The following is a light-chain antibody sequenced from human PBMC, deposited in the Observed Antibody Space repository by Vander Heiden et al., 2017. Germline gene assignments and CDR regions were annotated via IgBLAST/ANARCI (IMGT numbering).Light chain of an antibody. CDR1: QTISSY. CDR2: AAS. Sequence: DIHMTQSPSTLPASVGDRVTIPRRPSQTISSYVSWYQQKPGEAPQLMIYAASSLQGRVPTWFSGGGSRTDFTLTISRLQPEDFANYCCQQNYSTPVTFGQGTKVEI. J-gene: IGKJ1*01. CDR3: QQNYSTPVT. V-gene: IGKV1-39*01.